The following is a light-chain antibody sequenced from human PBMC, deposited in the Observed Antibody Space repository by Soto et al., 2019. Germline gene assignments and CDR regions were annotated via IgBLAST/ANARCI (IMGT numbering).Light chain of an antibody. J-gene: IGLJ1*01. V-gene: IGLV2-14*01. CDR3: SSYTSDSSYV. Sequence: QSALTQPASVSGSPGQSITISCTGTSSDVGLYDYVSWHQQHPGKAPQLMIYAVSNRPSGVSNRFSASKSGNTASLFISGLKAEDDTDYYCSSYTSDSSYVFGSGTKVNVL. CDR1: SSDVGLYDY. CDR2: AVS.